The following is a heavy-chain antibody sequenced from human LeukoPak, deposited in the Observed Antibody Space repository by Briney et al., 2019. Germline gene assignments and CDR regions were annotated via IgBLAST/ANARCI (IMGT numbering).Heavy chain of an antibody. D-gene: IGHD6-13*01. V-gene: IGHV3-11*06. J-gene: IGHJ4*02. CDR1: GFTFSDYY. CDR3: ARVSSLAAAGTTDY. CDR2: ISSSSTDT. Sequence: SGGSLRLSCAASGFTFSDYYMSWIRQAPGKGLEWVSYISSSSTDTKYADSVKGRFTISRDNAKNSLYLRMNSLRAEDTAVYYCARVSSLAAAGTTDYWGQGTLVTVSS.